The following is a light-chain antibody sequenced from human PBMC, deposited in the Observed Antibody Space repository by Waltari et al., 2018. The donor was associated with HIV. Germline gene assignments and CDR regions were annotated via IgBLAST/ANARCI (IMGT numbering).Light chain of an antibody. Sequence: QSALTQPPSASVSPGQSVTLSCTGTSSDFADYNYVSWFQQHPGKAPKLLSYEVTKRPSGVPDRFFGSKSGNTASLTVSGLQAEDEADYYCSSYAGSNRSVFGTGTKVTVL. J-gene: IGLJ1*01. CDR3: SSYAGSNRSV. CDR1: SSDFADYNY. CDR2: EVT. V-gene: IGLV2-8*01.